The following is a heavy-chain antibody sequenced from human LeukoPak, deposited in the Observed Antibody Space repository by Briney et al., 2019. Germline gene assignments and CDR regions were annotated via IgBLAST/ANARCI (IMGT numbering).Heavy chain of an antibody. CDR2: ISDSGVTA. D-gene: IGHD6-19*01. CDR1: GFTFSSYA. CDR3: AKGLAVAQYYFDY. V-gene: IGHV3-23*01. Sequence: GGSLRLSCAASGFTFSSYAMSWVRQAPGQGLDWVSAISDSGVTAYYADSVKGRFTISRDNSKSTLYLQMNSLRAEDTALYYCAKGLAVAQYYFDYWGQGTLVTVSS. J-gene: IGHJ4*02.